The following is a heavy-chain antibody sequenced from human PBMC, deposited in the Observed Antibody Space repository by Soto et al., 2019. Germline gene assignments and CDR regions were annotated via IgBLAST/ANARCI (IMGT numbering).Heavy chain of an antibody. CDR1: GFTFISYS. CDR3: ASSVTTLFSYYYYGMDV. J-gene: IGHJ6*02. CDR2: ISGSGTTI. V-gene: IGHV3-48*02. Sequence: GGSLRLSCAASGFTFISYSMNWVRQAPGEGLEWISYISGSGTTIDYADSVKGRFTISRDNAKNSLYLQMNSLRDEDTAVYYCASSVTTLFSYYYYGMDVWGQGTTVTVSS. D-gene: IGHD4-17*01.